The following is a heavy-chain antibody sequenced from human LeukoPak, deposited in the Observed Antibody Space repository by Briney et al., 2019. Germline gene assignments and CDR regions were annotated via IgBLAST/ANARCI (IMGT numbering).Heavy chain of an antibody. J-gene: IGHJ4*02. CDR2: ISYDGSNK. D-gene: IGHD3-22*01. V-gene: IGHV3-30*18. Sequence: GGSLRLSCAASGFTFSSYGMHWVRQAPGKALEWVAVISYDGSNKYYADSVKGRFTISRDNSKNTLYLQMNSLRAEDTAVYYCAKSLLGYYYDSSGPNLFDYWGQGTLVTVSS. CDR1: GFTFSSYG. CDR3: AKSLLGYYYDSSGPNLFDY.